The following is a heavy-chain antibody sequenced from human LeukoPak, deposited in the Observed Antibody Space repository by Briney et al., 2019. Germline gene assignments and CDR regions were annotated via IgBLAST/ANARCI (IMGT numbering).Heavy chain of an antibody. CDR1: GGTFSSYA. CDR3: ARDGDYSNFDFDY. J-gene: IGHJ4*02. V-gene: IGHV1-69*13. D-gene: IGHD4-11*01. CDR2: IISIFGTA. Sequence: SVQVSCKASGGTFSSYAISGVRQAPGQGLEWMGGIISIFGTANYAQKFQGRVTITADESTSTAYMELSSLRSEDTAVYYCARDGDYSNFDFDYWGQGTLVTVSS.